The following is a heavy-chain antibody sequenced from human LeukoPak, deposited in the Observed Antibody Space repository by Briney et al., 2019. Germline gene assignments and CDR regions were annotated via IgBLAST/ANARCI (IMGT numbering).Heavy chain of an antibody. Sequence: ASVKVSCKVSGYTLTELSMHWVRQAPGKGLEWMVGFDPEDGETIYAQKFQGRVTMTEDTSTDTAYMELSSLRSEDTAVYYCTTSRWLVQYFDYWGQGTLVTVSS. V-gene: IGHV1-24*01. J-gene: IGHJ4*02. CDR2: FDPEDGET. CDR1: GYTLTELS. D-gene: IGHD6-19*01. CDR3: TTSRWLVQYFDY.